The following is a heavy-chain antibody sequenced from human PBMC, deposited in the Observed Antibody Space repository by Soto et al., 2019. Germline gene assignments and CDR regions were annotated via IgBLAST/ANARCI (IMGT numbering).Heavy chain of an antibody. CDR2: ISYDGSNK. D-gene: IGHD2-15*01. CDR3: AKPGVVEPAPYFQH. V-gene: IGHV3-30*18. CDR1: GFTFSSYG. Sequence: GGSLRLSCAASGFTFSSYGMHWVRQAPGKGLEWVAVISYDGSNKYYADSVKGRFTISRDNSKNTLYLQMNSLRAEDTAVYYCAKPGVVEPAPYFQHWGQGTLVTVSS. J-gene: IGHJ1*01.